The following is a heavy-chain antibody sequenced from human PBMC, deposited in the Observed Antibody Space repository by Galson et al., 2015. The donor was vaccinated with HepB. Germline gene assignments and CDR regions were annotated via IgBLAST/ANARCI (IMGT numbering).Heavy chain of an antibody. V-gene: IGHV1-69*04. CDR2: IIPFLGVT. J-gene: IGHJ3*02. CDR3: ARDDAGLGAFDI. D-gene: IGHD3-16*01. Sequence: SVKVSCKASGGTFSNPMINWVRQAPGQGLEWMGRIIPFLGVTSYAQNFQGRVTITADKPTSTAYMGVTALSSDDTAVYYCARDDAGLGAFDIWGQGTMVIVSS. CDR1: GGTFSNPM.